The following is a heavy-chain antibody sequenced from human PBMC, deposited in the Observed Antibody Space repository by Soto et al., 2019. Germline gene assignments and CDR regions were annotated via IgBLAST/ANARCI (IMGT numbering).Heavy chain of an antibody. CDR3: GRDRDSGPWPPREG. CDR1: GYSFTRNG. D-gene: IGHD1-26*01. J-gene: IGHJ6*02. V-gene: IGHV1-18*01. Sequence: QVHLVQSGAELKKPGASVRVSCKASGYSFTRNGISWVRQAPGQGLEWMGWISAKNGDTNYAQKFQGRVIMTTDTSTSNGQMELESLRSDDTAVYYCGRDRDSGPWPPREGWGQGTTVTVSS. CDR2: ISAKNGDT.